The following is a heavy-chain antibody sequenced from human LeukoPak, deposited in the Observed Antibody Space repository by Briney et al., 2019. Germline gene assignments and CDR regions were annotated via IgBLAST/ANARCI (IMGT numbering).Heavy chain of an antibody. CDR3: AKRMSGSYYPEY. CDR1: GFTFSSYG. D-gene: IGHD1-26*01. CDR2: ISYDGSNK. Sequence: PGRSLRLSCAASGFTFSSYGMHWVRPAPGKGLQWVAVISYDGSNKYYADSVKGRFTISRDNSENTLYLQMNSLTAEDTAVYYCAKRMSGSYYPEYWGQGTLVTVSS. J-gene: IGHJ4*02. V-gene: IGHV3-30*18.